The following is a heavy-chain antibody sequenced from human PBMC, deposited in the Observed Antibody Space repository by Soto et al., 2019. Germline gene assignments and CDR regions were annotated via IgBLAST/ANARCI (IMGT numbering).Heavy chain of an antibody. CDR3: ARVARSGSYYNVNYYYGMDV. CDR2: IYYSGST. CDR1: GGSISSSSYY. V-gene: IGHV4-39*07. Sequence: KTSETLSLTCTVSGGSISSSSYYWGWIRQPPGKGLEWIGSIYYSGSTYYNPSLKSRVTISVDTSKNQFSLKLSSVTAADTAVYYCARVARSGSYYNVNYYYGMDVWGQGTTVTVSS. D-gene: IGHD3-10*01. J-gene: IGHJ6*02.